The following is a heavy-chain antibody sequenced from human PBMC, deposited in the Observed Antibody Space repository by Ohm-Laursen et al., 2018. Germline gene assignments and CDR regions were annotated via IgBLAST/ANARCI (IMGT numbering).Heavy chain of an antibody. CDR2: ISGSGAST. J-gene: IGHJ6*02. CDR3: AKDYGRGDYYYYGMDV. V-gene: IGHV3-23*01. Sequence: SLRLSCAASGFTFSSYAMSWVRLAPGKGLEWVSGISGSGASTYYADSVKGRFTISRDKSKNTLYLQMNSLRAEDTAVYYCAKDYGRGDYYYYGMDVWGQGTTVTVSS. D-gene: IGHD4-17*01. CDR1: GFTFSSYA.